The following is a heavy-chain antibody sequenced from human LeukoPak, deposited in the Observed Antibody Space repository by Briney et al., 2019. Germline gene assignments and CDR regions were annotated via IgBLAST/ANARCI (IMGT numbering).Heavy chain of an antibody. CDR1: GGSISSGSYY. D-gene: IGHD3-10*01. J-gene: IGHJ4*02. CDR2: IYYSGST. V-gene: IGHV4-31*03. Sequence: PSETLSLTCTVSGGSISSGSYYWSWIRQHPGKGLEWIGYIYYSGSTYYNPSLKSRVTISVDTSKNQFSLKLSSVTAADTAVYYCASNYYYGSGSFDYWGQGTLVTVSS. CDR3: ASNYYYGSGSFDY.